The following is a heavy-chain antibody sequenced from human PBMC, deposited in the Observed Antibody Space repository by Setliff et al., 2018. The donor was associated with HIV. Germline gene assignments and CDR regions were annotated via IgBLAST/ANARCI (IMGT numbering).Heavy chain of an antibody. CDR2: IDDSSDYI. Sequence: GGSLRLSCAASGFTFSSYNMNWVRQAPGKGLEWVSSIDDSSDYIRYADPVKGRFFISRDNAKNLVYLQMNSLRADDTAVYYCARGDTNVYYYVYPDFWGQGTPVTVSS. D-gene: IGHD3-22*01. CDR3: ARGDTNVYYYVYPDF. CDR1: GFTFSSYN. J-gene: IGHJ4*02. V-gene: IGHV3-21*06.